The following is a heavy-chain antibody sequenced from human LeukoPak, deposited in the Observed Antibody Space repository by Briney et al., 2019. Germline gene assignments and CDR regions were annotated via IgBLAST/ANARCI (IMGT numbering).Heavy chain of an antibody. CDR2: ISAYNGNA. CDR3: ARDLGVRDAFDI. D-gene: IGHD2-8*01. CDR1: GYTFTSYG. Sequence: ASVKVSCKASGYTFTSYGISWVRQAPGQGLEWMGWISAYNGNANYAQKLQGRVTMTTDTSTSTACMELRSLRSDDTAVYYCARDLGVRDAFDIWGQGTMVTVSS. V-gene: IGHV1-18*01. J-gene: IGHJ3*02.